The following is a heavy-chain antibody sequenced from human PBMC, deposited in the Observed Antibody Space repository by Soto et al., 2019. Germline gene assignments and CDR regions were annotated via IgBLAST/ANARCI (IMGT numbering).Heavy chain of an antibody. Sequence: EVQLVESGGGLVQPGRSLRLSCAASGFTFDDYAMHWVRQAPGKGLEWVSGISWNSGSIGYADSVKGRFTISRDNAKNSLYLQMNSLRAEDTALYYCAKGGQLPTAGGGYWGQGTLVTVSS. CDR1: GFTFDDYA. V-gene: IGHV3-9*01. D-gene: IGHD2-2*01. CDR2: ISWNSGSI. CDR3: AKGGQLPTAGGGY. J-gene: IGHJ4*02.